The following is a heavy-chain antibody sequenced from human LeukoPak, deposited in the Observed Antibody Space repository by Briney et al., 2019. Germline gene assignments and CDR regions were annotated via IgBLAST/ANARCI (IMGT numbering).Heavy chain of an antibody. D-gene: IGHD2-8*02. CDR2: IIPIFGTA. V-gene: IGHV1-69*01. CDR3: ARDYQSRTGVGDSAATAFDI. J-gene: IGHJ3*02. CDR1: GGTFSSYA. Sequence: SVKVSCKASGGTFSSYAISWVRQAPGQGLEWMGGIIPIFGTANYVQKFQGRVTITADESTSTAYMELSSLRSEDTAVYYCARDYQSRTGVGDSAATAFDIWGQGTMVTVSS.